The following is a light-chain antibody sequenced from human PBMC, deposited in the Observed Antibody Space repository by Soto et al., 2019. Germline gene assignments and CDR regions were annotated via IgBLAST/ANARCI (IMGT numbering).Light chain of an antibody. CDR2: EVS. CDR1: SSDVGGYKY. CDR3: SSLTSSNTRI. Sequence: QSVLTQPASVSGSPGQSIAISCTGTSSDVGGYKYVSWYQQHPGKAPKLLIYEVSSRLSGVSDRFSGSKFGNTASLTISGLRAEDEADYYCSSLTSSNTRIFGGGTKLTVL. J-gene: IGLJ2*01. V-gene: IGLV2-14*01.